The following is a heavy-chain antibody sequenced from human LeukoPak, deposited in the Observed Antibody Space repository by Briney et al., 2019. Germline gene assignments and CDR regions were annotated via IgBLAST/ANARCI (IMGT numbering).Heavy chain of an antibody. CDR3: VKSGSYYNEPYYFDY. V-gene: IGHV3-64D*06. J-gene: IGHJ4*02. CDR1: GFTFSRYA. CDR2: ISSNGGST. D-gene: IGHD3-10*01. Sequence: PGGSLRLSCSASGFTFSRYAMHWVRQAPGKGLEYVSGISSNGGSTYYADSVEGRFTISRDNSKNTLYLQMSSLRAEDTAVYYCVKSGSYYNEPYYFDYWGQGTLVTVSS.